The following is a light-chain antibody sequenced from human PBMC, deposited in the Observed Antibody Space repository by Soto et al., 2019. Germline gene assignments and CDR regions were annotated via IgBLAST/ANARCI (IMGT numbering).Light chain of an antibody. CDR3: QQYNNWPPVT. V-gene: IGKV3D-15*01. CDR1: QSVSGN. J-gene: IGKJ1*01. CDR2: GAS. Sequence: EIVMTQSPATLSVSPGESATLSCRASQSVSGNLAWYQQKPGQAPRLLIYGASTRATGIPARFSGSGSGTEFTLTISSLQSEDSAVYYCQQYNNWPPVTFGQGTKVDIK.